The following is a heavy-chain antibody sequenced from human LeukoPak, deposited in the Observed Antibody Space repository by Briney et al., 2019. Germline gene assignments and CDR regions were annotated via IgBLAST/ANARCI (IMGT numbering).Heavy chain of an antibody. CDR3: AHSPSDAYTNGGRWYFDL. CDR1: GLSLSANGEG. D-gene: IGHD2-8*01. Sequence: SSPTLVKPTQTLTLTCTFSGLSLSANGEGVGWIRQPPGKALEWLALIYWDGDQRYTPSLKDRLTVTKDTSKNQLFLRMTNMDPVDTATYFCAHSPSDAYTNGGRWYFDLWGRGTLVTVSS. J-gene: IGHJ2*01. CDR2: IYWDGDQ. V-gene: IGHV2-5*02.